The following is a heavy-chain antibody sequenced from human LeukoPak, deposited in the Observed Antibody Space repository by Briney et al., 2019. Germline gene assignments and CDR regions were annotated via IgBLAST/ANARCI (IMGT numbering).Heavy chain of an antibody. CDR1: GFTFSSYA. J-gene: IGHJ4*02. CDR3: ARDLRGYSSSWSLDY. Sequence: GGSLRLSCAASGFTFSSYAMHWVRQAPGKGLKWVAVISYDGSNKYYADSVKGRFTISRDNSKNTLYLQMNSLRAEDTAVYYCARDLRGYSSSWSLDYWGQGTLVTVSS. V-gene: IGHV3-30*04. D-gene: IGHD6-13*01. CDR2: ISYDGSNK.